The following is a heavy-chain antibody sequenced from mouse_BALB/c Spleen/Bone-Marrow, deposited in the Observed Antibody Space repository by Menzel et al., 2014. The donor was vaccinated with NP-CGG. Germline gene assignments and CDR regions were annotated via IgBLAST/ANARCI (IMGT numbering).Heavy chain of an antibody. D-gene: IGHD2-2*01. V-gene: IGHV1-9*01. J-gene: IGHJ3*01. CDR2: ILPGSYST. CDR1: GYTFRNYW. Sequence: VKLVESGAELMRPGASVKISCKATGYTFRNYWIEWVKQRPGHGLEWIGEILPGSYSTNYNEKLKGKATFTADTSSNTAYMQLSSLTSEDSAVYYCARGGGYPWFAYWGQGTLVTVSA. CDR3: ARGGGYPWFAY.